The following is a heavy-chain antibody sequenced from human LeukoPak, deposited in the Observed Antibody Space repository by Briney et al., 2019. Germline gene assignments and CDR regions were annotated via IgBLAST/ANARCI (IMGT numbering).Heavy chain of an antibody. CDR2: IYSDDST. CDR3: ARGGYSGYDRDAFYI. D-gene: IGHD5-12*01. CDR1: GFTVSSNY. Sequence: GGSLRLSCAASGFTVSSNYMSWVRQGPGKGLEWVSVIYSDDSTYYADSVKGRFTISRHNSKNTLYLQMNSLRAEDTAVYYCARGGYSGYDRDAFYIWGQGTMVTVSS. J-gene: IGHJ3*02. V-gene: IGHV3-53*04.